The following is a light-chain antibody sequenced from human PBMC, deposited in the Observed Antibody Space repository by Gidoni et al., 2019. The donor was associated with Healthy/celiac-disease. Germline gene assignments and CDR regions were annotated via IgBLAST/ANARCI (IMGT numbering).Light chain of an antibody. Sequence: EIVLTQSPATLSLSPGERATLSCRASQSVSSYLAWYQQKPGHAPRLLIYDASNRATGIPARFSGSGSGTDFTLTISSLEPEDFAVYYYQQRSNWPPVTFGQXTRLEIK. CDR1: QSVSSY. J-gene: IGKJ5*01. V-gene: IGKV3-11*01. CDR3: QQRSNWPPVT. CDR2: DAS.